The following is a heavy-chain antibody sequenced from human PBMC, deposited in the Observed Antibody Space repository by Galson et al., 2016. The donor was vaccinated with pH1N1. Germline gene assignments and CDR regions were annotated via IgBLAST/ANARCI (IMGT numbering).Heavy chain of an antibody. CDR3: ARDRPRPLVGYVFDV. D-gene: IGHD2-2*01. CDR2: IITYNGNA. J-gene: IGHJ3*01. CDR1: GYTFTNYG. V-gene: IGHV1-18*04. Sequence: SVKVSCKASGYTFTNYGISWVRQAPGQGLEWMGWIITYNGNADYAEHLQGRVTMTTDTSTNTAYMELRSLRSDDTAVYYCARDRPRPLVGYVFDVWGQGTMVTVFS.